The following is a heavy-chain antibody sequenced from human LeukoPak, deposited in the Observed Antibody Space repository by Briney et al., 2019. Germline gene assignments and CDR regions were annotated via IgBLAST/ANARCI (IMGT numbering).Heavy chain of an antibody. V-gene: IGHV4-38-2*02. D-gene: IGHD2-15*01. J-gene: IGHJ4*02. CDR3: ARVVASTSTDS. CDR2: IYHSGST. Sequence: SETLSLTCTVSGYSISSGYYWGWIRQPPGKGLEWIGSIYHSGSTYYNPSLQSRVTISVDTSTNRFSLKLTSVTAADTALYYCARVVASTSTDSWGQGTLVTVSS. CDR1: GYSISSGYY.